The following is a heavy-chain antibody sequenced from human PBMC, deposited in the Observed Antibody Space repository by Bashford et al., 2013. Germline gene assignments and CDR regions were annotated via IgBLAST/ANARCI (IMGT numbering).Heavy chain of an antibody. Sequence: SGPTLVKPTQTLTLTCTFSGFSLSTSGMRVNWIRQPPGKALEWLARIDWDDDKFYTTSLKTRLTISKDTSKSQVVLTMTNMDPVDTATYYCTRAGVSTGNVMNYWGQGTLVTVSS. CDR3: TRAGVSTGNVMNY. V-gene: IGHV2-70*04. D-gene: IGHD3-9*01. CDR1: GFSLSTSGMR. J-gene: IGHJ4*02. CDR2: IDWDDDK.